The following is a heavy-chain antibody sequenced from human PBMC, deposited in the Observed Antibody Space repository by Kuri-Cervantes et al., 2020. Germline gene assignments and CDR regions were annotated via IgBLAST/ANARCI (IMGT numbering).Heavy chain of an antibody. J-gene: IGHJ4*02. CDR2: IYTCGST. V-gene: IGHV4-4*07. Sequence: SETLSLTCTVSGGPISSYYWSWIRQPAGKGLEWIGRIYTCGSTNYNPPLKSRVTMSVDSSKNQFSLLLTSVTAADTAVYYCASSRGNYYGPIDYWGQGTLVTVSS. CDR3: ASSRGNYYGPIDY. D-gene: IGHD1-26*01. CDR1: GGPISSYY.